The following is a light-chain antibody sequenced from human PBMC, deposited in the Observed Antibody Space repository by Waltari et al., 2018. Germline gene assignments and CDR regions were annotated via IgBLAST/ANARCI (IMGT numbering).Light chain of an antibody. Sequence: EIVMTQSPAILSVSPGETVILSCRASQNVHGNLAWYQQKPGQAPRLLIYGTAVRAPGVPDRFSCSGSGTEFTLAISSLQSEDFAHYYCQQYNNWPPQCSFGQGTKLEI. CDR1: QNVHGN. CDR3: QQYNNWPPQCS. CDR2: GTA. V-gene: IGKV3-15*01. J-gene: IGKJ2*02.